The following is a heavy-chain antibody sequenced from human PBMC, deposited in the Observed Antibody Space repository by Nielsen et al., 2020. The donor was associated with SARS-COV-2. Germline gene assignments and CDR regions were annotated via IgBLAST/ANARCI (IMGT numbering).Heavy chain of an antibody. CDR3: ATLISSGWNYGMDV. CDR2: ISWNSGSI. CDR1: GFTFDDYA. Sequence: GGSLRLSCAASGFTFDDYAMHWVRQAPGKGLEWVSGISWNSGSIGYADSVKGRFTISRDNAKNSLYLQVNSLRAEDTALYYCATLISSGWNYGMDVWGQGTTVTVSS. V-gene: IGHV3-9*01. J-gene: IGHJ6*02. D-gene: IGHD6-19*01.